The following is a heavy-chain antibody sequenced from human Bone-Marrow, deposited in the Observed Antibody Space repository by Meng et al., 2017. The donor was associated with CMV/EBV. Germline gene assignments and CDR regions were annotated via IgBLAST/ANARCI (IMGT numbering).Heavy chain of an antibody. CDR1: GGSFSGYY. Sequence: SETLSLTCAVSGGSFSGYYWTWIRQTPEKGLEWIGEMTHSRISNYNPSLKSRVTISVDMSKHQFSLKLSSVTAADTAVYYCARGPGNYDFWSGYYYYYYYGMDVWGQGTTVTVSS. CDR3: ARGPGNYDFWSGYYYYYYYGMDV. J-gene: IGHJ6*02. CDR2: MTHSRIS. D-gene: IGHD3-3*01. V-gene: IGHV4-34*01.